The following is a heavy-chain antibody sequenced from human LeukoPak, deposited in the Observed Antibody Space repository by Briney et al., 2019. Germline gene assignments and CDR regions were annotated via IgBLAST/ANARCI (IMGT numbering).Heavy chain of an antibody. CDR1: GSTFSSYW. CDR3: AKYYYDSSGYVYYYYYMDV. V-gene: IGHV3-7*01. Sequence: GGSLRLTCAASGSTFSSYWMSWVRQAPGKGLEWVANIKQDGSGKYYVDSVKGRFTISRDNAKNSLYLQMNSLRAEDTAVYYCAKYYYDSSGYVYYYYYMDVWGKGTTVTIFS. J-gene: IGHJ6*03. CDR2: IKQDGSGK. D-gene: IGHD3-22*01.